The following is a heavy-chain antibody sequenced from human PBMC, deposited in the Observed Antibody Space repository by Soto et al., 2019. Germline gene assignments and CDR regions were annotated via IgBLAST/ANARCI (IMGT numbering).Heavy chain of an antibody. CDR1: GFTFSSYA. CDR3: AKPVTDSSGWMRLPIDF. CDR2: ISSSGGST. D-gene: IGHD6-19*01. J-gene: IGHJ4*02. Sequence: EVQLLESGGGLVQPGGSLRLSCAASGFTFSSYAMNWVRQAPGKGLEWVSFISSSGGSTYYVDTVKGRFTISRDNSKNTLFLQLNSLRAEDRAVYYCAKPVTDSSGWMRLPIDFWGQGTLVTVSS. V-gene: IGHV3-23*01.